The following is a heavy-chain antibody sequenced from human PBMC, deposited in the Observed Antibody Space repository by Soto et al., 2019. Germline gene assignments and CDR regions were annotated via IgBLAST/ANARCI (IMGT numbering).Heavy chain of an antibody. J-gene: IGHJ6*02. CDR2: ISGSGGNT. CDR3: AKDRVMVGRGSYYYGMDV. CDR1: GFIFISYA. V-gene: IGHV3-23*01. D-gene: IGHD3-10*01. Sequence: EVQLLESGGGLVQPGESLRLSCAASGFIFISYAMSWVRQAPGKGLEWVSAISGSGGNTYYADSVKGRFTISRDKSKDTPDLQMNSLRAEDTAVDYCAKDRVMVGRGSYYYGMDVWGQGTTVTVSS.